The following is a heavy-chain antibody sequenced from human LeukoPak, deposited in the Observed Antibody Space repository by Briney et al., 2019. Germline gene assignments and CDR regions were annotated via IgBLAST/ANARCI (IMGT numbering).Heavy chain of an antibody. CDR3: AKDWEGTTGTTGPYYFDY. J-gene: IGHJ4*02. V-gene: IGHV3-23*01. D-gene: IGHD1-7*01. Sequence: GGSLRLSCAASGFTFSSYAMSWVRQAPGKGLEWVSAISGSGGSTYYADSVKGRFTISRDNSKNTLYLQMNSLRAEDTAVYYCAKDWEGTTGTTGPYYFDYWGQGTLVTVSS. CDR2: ISGSGGST. CDR1: GFTFSSYA.